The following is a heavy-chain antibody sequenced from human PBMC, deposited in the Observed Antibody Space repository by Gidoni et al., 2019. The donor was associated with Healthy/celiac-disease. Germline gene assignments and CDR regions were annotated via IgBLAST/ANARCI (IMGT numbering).Heavy chain of an antibody. Sequence: EVQLVESGGGLVQPVRSLRLYCAASGFTFDDSAMHWVRQAPGKGLEWVSGIRWNSGSIGYADSVKGRFTISRDNAKNSRYLQMNSLRAEDTALYYCAKEGLLWFGELSRYFDYWGQGTLVTVSS. D-gene: IGHD3-10*01. CDR2: IRWNSGSI. V-gene: IGHV3-9*01. CDR1: GFTFDDSA. CDR3: AKEGLLWFGELSRYFDY. J-gene: IGHJ4*02.